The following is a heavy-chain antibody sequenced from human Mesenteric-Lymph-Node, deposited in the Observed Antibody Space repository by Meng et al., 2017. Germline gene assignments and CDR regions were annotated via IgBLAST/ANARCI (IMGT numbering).Heavy chain of an antibody. CDR2: ISSSSSYI. V-gene: IGHV3-21*01. D-gene: IGHD3-10*01. Sequence: GESLKISCAASGFTFSSYSMNWVRQAPGKGLEWVSSISSSSSYIYYADSVKGRFTISRDNAKNSLYLQMNSLRAEDTAVYYCARDFSATSGFGELFWYGGMDVWGQGTTVTVSS. CDR3: ARDFSATSGFGELFWYGGMDV. CDR1: GFTFSSYS. J-gene: IGHJ6*02.